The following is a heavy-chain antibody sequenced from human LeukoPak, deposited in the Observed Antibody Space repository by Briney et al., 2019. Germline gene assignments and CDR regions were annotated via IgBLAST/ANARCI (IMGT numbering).Heavy chain of an antibody. J-gene: IGHJ4*02. Sequence: PSETLSLTCAVYGGSFSGYYWSWIRQPPGKGLEWIGEINHSGSTNYNPSLKSRVTISVDTSKNQFSLKLSSVTAADTAVYYCARQYSSSSGVGFDYWGQGTLVTVSS. V-gene: IGHV4-34*01. D-gene: IGHD6-6*01. CDR2: INHSGST. CDR1: GGSFSGYY. CDR3: ARQYSSSSGVGFDY.